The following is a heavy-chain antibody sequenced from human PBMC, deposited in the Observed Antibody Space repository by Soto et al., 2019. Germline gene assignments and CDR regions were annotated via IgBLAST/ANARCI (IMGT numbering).Heavy chain of an antibody. J-gene: IGHJ6*03. D-gene: IGHD2-2*01. CDR3: AREGVYCGTTSCYHRQYYYYMDV. Sequence: ASVKVSCKASGYTFTGYYMHWVRQAPGQGLEWMGWINPNSGGTNYAQKFQGWVTMTRDTSISTAYMELSRLRSDDTAGYYCAREGVYCGTTSCYHRQYYYYMDVWGKGTTVTVSS. CDR2: INPNSGGT. V-gene: IGHV1-2*04. CDR1: GYTFTGYY.